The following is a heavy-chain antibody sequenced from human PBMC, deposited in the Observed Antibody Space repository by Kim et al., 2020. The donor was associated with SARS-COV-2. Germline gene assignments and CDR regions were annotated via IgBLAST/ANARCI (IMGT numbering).Heavy chain of an antibody. CDR3: AHRLSSSWYGLSENWFDP. V-gene: IGHV2-5*02. Sequence: SGPTLVNPTQTLTLTCTFSGFSLSTSGVGVGWIRQPPGKALEWLALIYWDDDKRYSPSLKSRLTITKDTSKNQVVLTMTNMDPVDTATYYCAHRLSSSWYGLSENWFDPWGQGTLVTVSS. CDR1: GFSLSTSGVG. J-gene: IGHJ5*02. D-gene: IGHD6-13*01. CDR2: IYWDDDK.